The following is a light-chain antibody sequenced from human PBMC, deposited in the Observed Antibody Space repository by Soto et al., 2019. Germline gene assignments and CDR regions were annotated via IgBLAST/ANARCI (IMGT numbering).Light chain of an antibody. J-gene: IGKJ5*01. CDR1: PGISSS. CDR2: AAS. CDR3: QQLDSYPIT. V-gene: IGKV1-9*01. Sequence: IPLTQCPSSVCGSXGDRVTIGGRTRPGISSSLAGYQQKSGRAPKIXXYAASTLQSGVPSRFSGSGSGTDFTLTISSLQPEDFATYYCQQLDSYPITFGQGTRLEIK.